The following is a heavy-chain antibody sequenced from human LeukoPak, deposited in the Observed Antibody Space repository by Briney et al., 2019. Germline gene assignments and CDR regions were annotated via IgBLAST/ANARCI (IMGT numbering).Heavy chain of an antibody. J-gene: IGHJ4*02. CDR1: GFTFSRYA. Sequence: GGSLRLSCAGSGFTFSRYAMSWVRHVPGKGLEWVGFIRSKAYGGTTEYAASVKGRFTISRDDSKSIAYLQMNSLKTEDTAVYYCTRVDTVTSFDYWGQGTLVTVSS. V-gene: IGHV3-49*04. CDR2: IRSKAYGGTT. CDR3: TRVDTVTSFDY. D-gene: IGHD4-17*01.